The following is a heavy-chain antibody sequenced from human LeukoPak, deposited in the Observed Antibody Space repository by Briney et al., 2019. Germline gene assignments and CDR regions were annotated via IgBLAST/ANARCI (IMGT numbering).Heavy chain of an antibody. Sequence: QTGGSLRLSCAASGFTFSSYAMSWVRQAPGKGLEWVSAISGSGGSTYYADSVEGRFTISRDNSKNTLYLQMNSLRAEDTAVYYCARDGYTYYYAPGWFDPWGQGTLVTVSS. CDR1: GFTFSSYA. CDR3: ARDGYTYYYAPGWFDP. D-gene: IGHD3-10*01. CDR2: ISGSGGST. V-gene: IGHV3-23*01. J-gene: IGHJ5*02.